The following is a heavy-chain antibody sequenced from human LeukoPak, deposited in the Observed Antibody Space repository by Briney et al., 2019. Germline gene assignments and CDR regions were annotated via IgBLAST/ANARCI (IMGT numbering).Heavy chain of an antibody. D-gene: IGHD3-22*01. CDR2: INHSGST. J-gene: IGHJ4*02. CDR3: ARGSAYYYDSSGFM. Sequence: SETLSLTCAVYGGSFSGYHWSWIRQPPGEGLEWIGEINHSGSTNYNPSLKSRVTISVDTSKNQFSLKLSSVTAADTAVYYCARGSAYYYDSSGFMWGQGTLVTVSS. V-gene: IGHV4-34*01. CDR1: GGSFSGYH.